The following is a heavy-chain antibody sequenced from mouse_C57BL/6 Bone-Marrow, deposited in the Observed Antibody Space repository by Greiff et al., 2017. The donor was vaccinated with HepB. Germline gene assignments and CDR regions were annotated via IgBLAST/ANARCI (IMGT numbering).Heavy chain of an antibody. Sequence: EVMLVESGGGLVQPGGSLSLSCAASGFTFTDYYMSWVRQPPGKALEWLGFIRNKTNGNTTKYSAPGKGRFTISRYNSQSVLYLQMNALKAEDSATYYCAEGDYYGSSRYAMDYWGQGTSVTVSS. V-gene: IGHV7-3*03. CDR2: IRNKTNGNTT. D-gene: IGHD1-1*01. CDR3: AEGDYYGSSRYAMDY. CDR1: GFTFTDYY. J-gene: IGHJ4*01.